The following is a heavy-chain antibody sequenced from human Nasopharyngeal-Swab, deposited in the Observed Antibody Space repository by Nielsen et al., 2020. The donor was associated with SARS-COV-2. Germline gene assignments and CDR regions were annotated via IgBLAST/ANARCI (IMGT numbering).Heavy chain of an antibody. V-gene: IGHV5-51*01. CDR1: GYNFATYW. D-gene: IGHD6-13*01. CDR2: IYPGDSDT. J-gene: IGHJ3*02. CDR3: ARLPMRAASGRGAFDI. Sequence: KVSCKASGYNFATYWIGWVRQMPGEGLRWMGLIYPGDSDTRYSPSLQGQVTISADRSITTAYLQWSRLKASDTAMYYCARLPMRAASGRGAFDIWGQGTMVTVSS.